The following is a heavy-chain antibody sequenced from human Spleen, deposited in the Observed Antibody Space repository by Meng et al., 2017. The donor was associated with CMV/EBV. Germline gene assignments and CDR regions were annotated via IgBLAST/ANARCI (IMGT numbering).Heavy chain of an antibody. CDR2: INPYNGNT. V-gene: IGHV1-18*01. D-gene: IGHD2-8*01. CDR1: GYTFTSYG. J-gene: IGHJ5*02. Sequence: ASVKVSCKASGYTFTSYGISWVRQAPGQGLEWVGWINPYNGNTDSAQKLQGRVTMTTDTSTSTAYMELRSLRPDDTAVYYCARHPLYCTNAVCSNWFDPWGQGTLVTVSS. CDR3: ARHPLYCTNAVCSNWFDP.